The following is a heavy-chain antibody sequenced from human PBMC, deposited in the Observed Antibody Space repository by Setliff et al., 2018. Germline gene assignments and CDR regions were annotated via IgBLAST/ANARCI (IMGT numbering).Heavy chain of an antibody. CDR1: GGSISSGGYS. Sequence: SETLSLTCAVSGGSISSGGYSWSWIRQPPGKGLEWIGYIYHSGSTYYNPSLKSRVTISVDRSKNQFSLKLSSVTAADTAVYYCARGAYRSGSCTAFDIWGQGTMVTVSS. V-gene: IGHV4-30-2*01. CDR2: IYHSGST. CDR3: ARGAYRSGSCTAFDI. D-gene: IGHD3-10*01. J-gene: IGHJ3*02.